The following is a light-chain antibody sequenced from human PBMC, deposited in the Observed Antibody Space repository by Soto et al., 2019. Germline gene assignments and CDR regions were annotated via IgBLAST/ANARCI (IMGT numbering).Light chain of an antibody. CDR3: QSYDSTLSARYV. V-gene: IGLV1-40*01. Sequence: QAVVTQPPSVSGAPGQRVTISCTGSSSNIGAGFDVHWYHQIAGTAPKLLIFGNTNRPSGVPDRFSGSKSGTSASLAITGLQAEDEGDYYCQSYDSTLSARYVFGTGTKVTVL. CDR2: GNT. CDR1: SSNIGAGFD. J-gene: IGLJ1*01.